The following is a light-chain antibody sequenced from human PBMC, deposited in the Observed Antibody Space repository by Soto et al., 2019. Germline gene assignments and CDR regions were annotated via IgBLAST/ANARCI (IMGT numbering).Light chain of an antibody. V-gene: IGLV3-1*01. J-gene: IGLJ2*01. CDR3: QAWDSSTVV. Sequence: YELTQPPSVSVSPGQTASITCSGHKLGNKYACWYQQKPGQSPVLVIYQDSKRPSGIPERFSGSNSGNTATLTISGTQAMDEADYYCQAWDSSTVVFGGGTKLTVL. CDR2: QDS. CDR1: KLGNKY.